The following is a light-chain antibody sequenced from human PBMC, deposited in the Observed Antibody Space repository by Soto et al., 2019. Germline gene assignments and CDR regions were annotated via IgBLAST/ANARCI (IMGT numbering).Light chain of an antibody. CDR3: QQYQNSWT. CDR2: DAY. Sequence: DIQITQSPSTLSACVGDRVIITCRASQSISTWLAWFQQKPGKVPNILIYDAYNLESGVPLRFSGSGSGAKFTLTISSLQPDDFATDDGQQYQNSWTLGQGTKVDIK. CDR1: QSISTW. V-gene: IGKV1-5*01. J-gene: IGKJ1*01.